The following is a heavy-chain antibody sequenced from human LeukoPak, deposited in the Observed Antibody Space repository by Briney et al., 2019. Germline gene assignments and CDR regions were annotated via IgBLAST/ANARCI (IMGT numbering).Heavy chain of an antibody. CDR3: ARDRYYYGYGDYYYMDV. V-gene: IGHV4-61*09. Sequence: SETLSLTCTVSGGSISSGSYYWSWIRQPAGQGLEWLGHIYTSGSTNYNPSLKSRVTISVDTSKNQFSLKLSSVTAADTAVYYCARDRYYYGYGDYYYMDVWGKGTTVTISS. CDR2: IYTSGST. CDR1: GGSISSGSYY. J-gene: IGHJ6*03. D-gene: IGHD3-10*01.